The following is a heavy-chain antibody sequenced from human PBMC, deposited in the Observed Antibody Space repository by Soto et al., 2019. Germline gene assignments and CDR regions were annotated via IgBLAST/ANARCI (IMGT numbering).Heavy chain of an antibody. D-gene: IGHD5-18*01. Sequence: GEFLKISCKGSGDSFISYWIGWVRQMPGKGLEWMGIIYPGDSDTRYSPSFQGQVTISADKSINTAYLQWSSLKASDTAMYYCARRDSYDSRSFDYWGQGTLVT. J-gene: IGHJ4*02. CDR1: GDSFISYW. V-gene: IGHV5-51*01. CDR2: IYPGDSDT. CDR3: ARRDSYDSRSFDY.